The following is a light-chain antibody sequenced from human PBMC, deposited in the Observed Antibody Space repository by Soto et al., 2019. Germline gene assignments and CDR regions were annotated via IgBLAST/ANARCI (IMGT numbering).Light chain of an antibody. Sequence: EIVLTQSPGTLSLSPGERATLSCRASQSVGSRYLAWYQQKPGQAPRLLIYDASNRATGIPARFSGSGSGTDFTLTISSLEPEDFAVYYCQQYKNWPLFGQGTRLEIK. CDR3: QQYKNWPL. V-gene: IGKV3-11*01. CDR2: DAS. CDR1: QSVGSRY. J-gene: IGKJ5*01.